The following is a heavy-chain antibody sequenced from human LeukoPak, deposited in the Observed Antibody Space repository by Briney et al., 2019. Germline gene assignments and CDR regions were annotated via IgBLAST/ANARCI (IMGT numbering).Heavy chain of an antibody. CDR3: ARDPGAGRGYYYYYMDV. J-gene: IGHJ6*03. CDR1: GYTFTGYY. V-gene: IGHV1-2*02. D-gene: IGHD1-26*01. CDR2: INPNSGGT. Sequence: ASVKVFCKASGYTFTGYYMHWVRQAPGQGLEWMGWINPNSGGTNYAQKFQGRVTMTRDTSISTAYMELSRLRSDDTAVYYCARDPGAGRGYYYYYMDVWGKGTTVTVSS.